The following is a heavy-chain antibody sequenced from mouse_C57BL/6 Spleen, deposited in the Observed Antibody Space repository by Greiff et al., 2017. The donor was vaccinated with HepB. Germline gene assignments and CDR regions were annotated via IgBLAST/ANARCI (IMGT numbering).Heavy chain of an antibody. CDR1: GYTFTDYE. Sequence: VQLQQSGAELVRPGASVTLSCKASGYTFTDYEMHWVKQTPVHGLEWIGAIDPETGGTAYNQKFKGKAILTADKSSSTAYMELRSLTSEDSAVYYCTRPGTSAYWGQGTLVTVSA. CDR2: IDPETGGT. CDR3: TRPGTSAY. J-gene: IGHJ3*01. V-gene: IGHV1-15*01. D-gene: IGHD4-1*01.